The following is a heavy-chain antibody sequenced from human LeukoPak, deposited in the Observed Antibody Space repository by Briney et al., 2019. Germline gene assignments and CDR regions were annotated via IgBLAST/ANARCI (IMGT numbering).Heavy chain of an antibody. V-gene: IGHV3-15*01. CDR3: ATTNTYYDDVLGSARYIY. CDR2: IKSRKDGGTT. D-gene: IGHD3-16*02. Sequence: PGGSLRLSCAGSGFTFSTAWLTWLHQTPGKGLEWVGHIKSRKDGGTTDYAAPVTGRFTISRDDSKNTVYLQMNSLKTEDTAVYYCATTNTYYDDVLGSARYIYWGQGTLVTVSS. CDR1: GFTFSTAW. J-gene: IGHJ4*02.